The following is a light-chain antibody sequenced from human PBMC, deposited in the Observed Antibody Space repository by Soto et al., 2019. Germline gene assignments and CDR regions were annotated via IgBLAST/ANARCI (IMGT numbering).Light chain of an antibody. V-gene: IGKV1-39*01. CDR3: QQGYSTTPIT. CDR2: GAS. Sequence: DIHMTQSQSSVSAPIEDGVTITCRASQSINTNLNWYQHKPGAAAKLLIFGASNLESGVPSRFSGSGSGTEFTLSISSLQPEDFATYYCQQGYSTTPITFGQGTRLEIK. CDR1: QSINTN. J-gene: IGKJ5*01.